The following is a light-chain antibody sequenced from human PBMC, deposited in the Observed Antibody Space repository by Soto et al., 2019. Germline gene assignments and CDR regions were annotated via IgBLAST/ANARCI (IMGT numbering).Light chain of an antibody. CDR3: QHYGGSFI. CDR1: QSVSSSY. CDR2: GAS. Sequence: EIVLTQSPGTLSFSPGERATLTCRASQSVSSSYLAWFQQKPGQAPRLLIYGASSRATGIPDRFSGSGSGTDFTLTISRLEPEDFAVYYCQHYGGSFIFGPGTKVDFK. V-gene: IGKV3-20*01. J-gene: IGKJ3*01.